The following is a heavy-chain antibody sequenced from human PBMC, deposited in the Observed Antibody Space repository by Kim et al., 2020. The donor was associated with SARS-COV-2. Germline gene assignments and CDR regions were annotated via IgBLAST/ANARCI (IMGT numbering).Heavy chain of an antibody. J-gene: IGHJ4*01. CDR1: GGSINSYS. D-gene: IGHD2-2*01. CDR2: TYYSGST. Sequence: SETLSLTCTVSGGSINSYSWSWIRQPPGKGLEWNGYTYYSGSTNYNPSLKSQVTISVDTSKNQFSLKLSSVTAADTAVYYCARDRIGNCTSTSCSLHFD. V-gene: IGHV4-59*01. CDR3: ARDRIGNCTSTSCSLHFD.